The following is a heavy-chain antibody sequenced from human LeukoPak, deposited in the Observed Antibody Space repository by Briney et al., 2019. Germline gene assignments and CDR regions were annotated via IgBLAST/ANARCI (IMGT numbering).Heavy chain of an antibody. J-gene: IGHJ5*02. V-gene: IGHV1-8*03. D-gene: IGHD2-2*02. CDR1: GYTFTSYD. CDR3: ARGGYCSSTSCYTGDWFDP. CDR2: MNPKSGNT. Sequence: ASVKVSCKASGYTFTSYDINWVRQATGQGLEWMGWMNPKSGNTGYAQKFQGRVTITRNTSISTAYMELSSLRSEDTAVYYCARGGYCSSTSCYTGDWFDPWGQGTLVTVSS.